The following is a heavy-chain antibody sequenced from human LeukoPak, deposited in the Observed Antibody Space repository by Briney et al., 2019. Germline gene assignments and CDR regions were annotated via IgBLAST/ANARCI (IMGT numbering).Heavy chain of an antibody. J-gene: IGHJ6*02. Sequence: GGSLRFSCAASGFTFSDCYMNWVRQVPGKGLEWVATIKQDGGERYYVDSVEGRFTISRDNGKTSVYLQMNSLRADDTAVYYCARSRAAVVMGELIPSFYYGMDVWGQGTTVTVSS. CDR2: IKQDGGER. CDR1: GFTFSDCY. D-gene: IGHD3-16*01. V-gene: IGHV3-7*03. CDR3: ARSRAAVVMGELIPSFYYGMDV.